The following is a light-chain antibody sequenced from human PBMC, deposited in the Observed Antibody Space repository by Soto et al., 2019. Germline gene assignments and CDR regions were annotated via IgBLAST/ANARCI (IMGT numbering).Light chain of an antibody. V-gene: IGKV4-1*01. CDR1: RSVLYSSNNKNY. CDR2: WAS. Sequence: DIVMTQSPDSLAVSLGERATINCKSSRSVLYSSNNKNYLAWYQQKPGQPPKLLIYWASSRESGVPGRFSGGGSGTDFTLTISSLQAEDVAVYYCQQYYSTPRTFGQGTKVDIK. CDR3: QQYYSTPRT. J-gene: IGKJ1*01.